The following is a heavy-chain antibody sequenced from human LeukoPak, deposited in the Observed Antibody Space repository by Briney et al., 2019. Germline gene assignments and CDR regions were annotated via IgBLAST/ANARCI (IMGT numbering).Heavy chain of an antibody. CDR1: GFTFSSYG. V-gene: IGHV3-30*18. CDR2: ISYDGSNK. J-gene: IGHJ4*02. D-gene: IGHD5-18*01. Sequence: GGSLRLSCAASGFTFSSYGMHWVRQAPGKGLEWVAVISYDGSNKYYADSVKGRFTISRDNSKNTLYLQMNSLRAEDTAVYYCAKLLLNTRGYSYGPYHFDYWGQGTLVTVSS. CDR3: AKLLLNTRGYSYGPYHFDY.